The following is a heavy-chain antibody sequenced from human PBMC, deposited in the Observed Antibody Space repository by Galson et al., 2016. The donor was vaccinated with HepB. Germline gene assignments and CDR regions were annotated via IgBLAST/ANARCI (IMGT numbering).Heavy chain of an antibody. Sequence: RLSCAASGFTFSNYAMSWVRQAPGKGPEWVSAISGVSDRTYYAGSMKDRFIISRDDSRNMLFLQLNSLRAEDTAIYYCAKESPYSNVRQYYLENWGLGTLVTVSS. CDR3: AKESPYSNVRQYYLEN. J-gene: IGHJ4*01. D-gene: IGHD4-11*01. CDR2: ISGVSDRT. V-gene: IGHV3-23*01. CDR1: GFTFSNYA.